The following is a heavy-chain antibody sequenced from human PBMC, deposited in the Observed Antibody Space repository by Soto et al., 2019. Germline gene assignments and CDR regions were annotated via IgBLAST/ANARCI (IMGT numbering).Heavy chain of an antibody. D-gene: IGHD3-10*01. CDR3: ARRFGELSHVYFDY. V-gene: IGHV4-59*08. CDR1: GGSISSYY. Sequence: TSETLSLTCTVSGGSISSYYWSWIRQPPGKGLEWIGYIYYSGSTNYNPSLKSRVTISVDTSKNQFSLKLSSVTAADTAVYYCARRFGELSHVYFDYWGQGTLVTVSS. J-gene: IGHJ4*02. CDR2: IYYSGST.